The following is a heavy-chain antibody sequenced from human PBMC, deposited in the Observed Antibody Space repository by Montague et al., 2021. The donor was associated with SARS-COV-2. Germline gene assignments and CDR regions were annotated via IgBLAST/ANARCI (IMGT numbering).Heavy chain of an antibody. CDR2: ISTSGTLP. Sequence: SLRLSCAASGFDFTSSEINWVRQAPGNGLEWVSYISTSGTLPSYMDSVKGRFTISRDNAKKSLYLQMDSLRAEDTAVYFCAREAVGYSHGYPDWYFDLWGRGTLVTVSS. CDR1: GFDFTSSE. J-gene: IGHJ2*01. CDR3: AREAVGYSHGYPDWYFDL. D-gene: IGHD5-18*01. V-gene: IGHV3-48*03.